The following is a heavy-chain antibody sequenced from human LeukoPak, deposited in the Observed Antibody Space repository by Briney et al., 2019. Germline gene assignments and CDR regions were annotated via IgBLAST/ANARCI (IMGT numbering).Heavy chain of an antibody. D-gene: IGHD2-2*01. V-gene: IGHV3-74*01. J-gene: IGHJ4*02. CDR3: AKDAPVNIVVVPAANS. CDR2: INPDGSRI. CDR1: GFTLSNYW. Sequence: GGSLRLSCAASGFTLSNYWMHWVRQAPGKGPVWVSRINPDGSRIDYAESVRGRFTISRDSAKNTLYLQMNSLRAEDTAVYYCAKDAPVNIVVVPAANSWGQGTLVTVSS.